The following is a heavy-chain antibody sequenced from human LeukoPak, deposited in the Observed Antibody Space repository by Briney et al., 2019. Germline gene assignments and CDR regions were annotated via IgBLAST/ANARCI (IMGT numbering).Heavy chain of an antibody. CDR2: IYYTGTT. Sequence: PSETLSLTCTVSGGSITNFYWSWIRQPPGRGLEWIGYIYYTGTTNYNPSLKSRVTISVDTSKNQSSLELTSVTAADTAVYYCARSSVVRPHFDNWGQGILVAVSS. J-gene: IGHJ4*02. CDR3: ARSSVVRPHFDN. V-gene: IGHV4-59*01. CDR1: GGSITNFY. D-gene: IGHD2-15*01.